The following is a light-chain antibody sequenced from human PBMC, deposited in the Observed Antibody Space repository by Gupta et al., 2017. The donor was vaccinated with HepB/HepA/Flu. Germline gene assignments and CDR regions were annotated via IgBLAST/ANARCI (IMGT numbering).Light chain of an antibody. V-gene: IGLV1-44*01. Sequence: QSVLTQPPSASGPPGQRVIISCSGSRSNLGSNTVNWYQQRPGSAHKLIIHYTNHRPSGVSGRFSGSKSGTAASLAISGRRAEEEADYSGAAGNDGRIAVFGGGTKLTVL. CDR1: RSNLGSNT. CDR2: YTN. J-gene: IGLJ3*02. CDR3: AAGNDGRIAV.